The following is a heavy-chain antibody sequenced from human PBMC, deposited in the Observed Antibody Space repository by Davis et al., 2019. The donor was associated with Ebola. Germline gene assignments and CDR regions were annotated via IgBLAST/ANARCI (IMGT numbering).Heavy chain of an antibody. Sequence: KVSCKGSGYSFTSYWIGWVRQMPGKGLEWMGRIDPSDSYTNYSPSFQGHVTISADKSISTAYLQWSSLKASDTAMYYCARLASPTQGSYGMDVWGQGTTVTVSS. J-gene: IGHJ6*02. CDR3: ARLASPTQGSYGMDV. CDR1: GYSFTSYW. CDR2: IDPSDSYT. V-gene: IGHV5-10-1*01.